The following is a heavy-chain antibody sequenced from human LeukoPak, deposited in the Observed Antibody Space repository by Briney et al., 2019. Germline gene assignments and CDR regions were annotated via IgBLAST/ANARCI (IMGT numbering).Heavy chain of an antibody. CDR3: ARGDSSGWYYFDY. V-gene: IGHV1-69*05. CDR2: IIPIFGTA. Sequence: SVKVSCKASGGTFSSYAISWVRQAPGQGLEWMGGIIPIFGTANYAQKFQGRATITTDESTSTAYMELSSLRSEDTAVYYCARGDSSGWYYFDYWGQGTLVTVSS. J-gene: IGHJ4*02. D-gene: IGHD6-19*01. CDR1: GGTFSSYA.